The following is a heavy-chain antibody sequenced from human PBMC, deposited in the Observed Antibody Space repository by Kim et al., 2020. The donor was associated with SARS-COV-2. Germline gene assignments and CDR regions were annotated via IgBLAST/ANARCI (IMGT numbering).Heavy chain of an antibody. V-gene: IGHV4-4*02. CDR1: GASVSSSTW. D-gene: IGHD6-25*01. CDR2: VFHSGDT. Sequence: SETLSLTCAVSGASVSSSTWWTWVRQPPGKGLEWIGKVFHSGDTNYNPSLESRVTISVDKSKNQFSLDLSSVTAADTAVYYCARGDFDSSEFDSWGHGILVTVSS. CDR3: ARGDFDSSEFDS. J-gene: IGHJ5*01.